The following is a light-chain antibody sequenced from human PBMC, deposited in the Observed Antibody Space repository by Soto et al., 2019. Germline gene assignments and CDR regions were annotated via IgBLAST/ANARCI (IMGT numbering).Light chain of an antibody. J-gene: IGLJ1*01. V-gene: IGLV1-47*02. CDR3: AAWDASPSACV. Sequence: QSVLTQPPSASGTAGQVVTISCSGGDSNIGSNSVYWYQHLPRMAPKLLIYYNNQRPSGVPDRFSGSRSGTSASLAIVGLRSEDGAVYYCAAWDASPSACVFGNGTKLTVL. CDR2: YNN. CDR1: DSNIGSNS.